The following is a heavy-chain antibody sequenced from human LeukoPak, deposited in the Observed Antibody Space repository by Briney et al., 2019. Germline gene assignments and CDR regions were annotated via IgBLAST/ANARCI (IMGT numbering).Heavy chain of an antibody. Sequence: GGSLRLSCAASGFTFSNHWMSWVRQAPGKGLEWVANIHHEGSEEYYVDSVKGRFTISRDNAKNSLYLQMKSRRVEETAVYYWARDHFGPAYWGQGTLVTVSS. CDR2: IHHEGSEE. CDR3: ARDHFGPAY. J-gene: IGHJ4*02. D-gene: IGHD2/OR15-2a*01. CDR1: GFTFSNHW. V-gene: IGHV3-7*01.